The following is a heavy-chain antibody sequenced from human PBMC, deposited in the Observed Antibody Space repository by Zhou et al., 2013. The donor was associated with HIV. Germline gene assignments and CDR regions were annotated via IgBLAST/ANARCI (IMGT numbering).Heavy chain of an antibody. CDR1: GGTFSSYA. CDR3: ARNTELRSNVRRVPKYRNWYDP. Sequence: QVQLVQSGAEVKKPGSSVKVSCKASGGTFSSYAISWVRQAPGQGLEWMGGIIPIFGTANYAQKFQGRVTITTDESTSTAYMELSSLRSEDTAVYYCARNTELRSNVRRVPKYRNWYDPGAKGNPGHRLL. J-gene: IGHJ5*01. V-gene: IGHV1-69*05. CDR2: IIPIFGTA. D-gene: IGHD3-10*01.